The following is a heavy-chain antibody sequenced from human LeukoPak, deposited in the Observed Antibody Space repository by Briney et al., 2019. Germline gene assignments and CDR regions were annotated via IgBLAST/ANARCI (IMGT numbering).Heavy chain of an antibody. J-gene: IGHJ6*03. CDR1: GGSFSDYH. Sequence: SETLSLTCAVYGGSFSDYHWNWIRQTPGKGLEWIGEIIQSGRTNYKSSLKSRVTISLDTSKNQFSLKLSSVTAAETAVYYGARCHLVVVPAAQRAYSYMDVWGNGTTVTVSS. D-gene: IGHD2-2*01. CDR3: ARCHLVVVPAAQRAYSYMDV. CDR2: IIQSGRT. V-gene: IGHV4-34*12.